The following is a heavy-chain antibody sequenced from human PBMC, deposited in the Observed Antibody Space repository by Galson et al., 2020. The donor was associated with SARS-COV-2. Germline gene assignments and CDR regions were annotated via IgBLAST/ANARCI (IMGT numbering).Heavy chain of an antibody. Sequence: GGSLRLSCAASGFRFSICMHWVRQAPDKGLEWLAYVGPDGSVTHYADSVKGRFTISRDNSKNTLYLQINSLRAEDTAVFYCAQDMQWLGTDHWGQGTLVTVSS. V-gene: IGHV3-30*02. CDR2: VGPDGSVT. CDR3: AQDMQWLGTDH. D-gene: IGHD6-19*01. J-gene: IGHJ4*02. CDR1: GFRFSIC.